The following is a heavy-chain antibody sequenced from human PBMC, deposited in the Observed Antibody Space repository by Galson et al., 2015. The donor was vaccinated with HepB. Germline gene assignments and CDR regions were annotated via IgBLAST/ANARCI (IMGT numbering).Heavy chain of an antibody. CDR2: ITPRGDAT. CDR1: GFSFSTTD. D-gene: IGHD3-10*01. J-gene: IGHJ6*04. CDR3: TRDYYGSGSTEIDYYYYGMDV. V-gene: IGHV3-23*02. Sequence: SLRLSCAASGFSFSTTDMSWVRQAPGRGLEWVSTITPRGDATYYGDPVRGRFTISRDDSKSIAYLQMNSLKTEDTAVYYCTRDYYGSGSTEIDYYYYGMDVWGKGTTVTVSS.